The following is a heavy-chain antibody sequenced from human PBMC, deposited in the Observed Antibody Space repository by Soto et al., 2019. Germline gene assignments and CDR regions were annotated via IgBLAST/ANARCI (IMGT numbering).Heavy chain of an antibody. D-gene: IGHD6-19*01. CDR1: GFTFSSYA. CDR2: ISYDGSNK. V-gene: IGHV3-30-3*01. CDR3: AREPGIAVAGLLDY. Sequence: GGSLRLSCAASGFTFSSYAMHWVRQAPGKGLEWVAVISYDGSNKYYADSVKGRFTISRDNSKNTLYLQMNSLRAEDTAVYYCAREPGIAVAGLLDYWGQGTLVTVSS. J-gene: IGHJ4*02.